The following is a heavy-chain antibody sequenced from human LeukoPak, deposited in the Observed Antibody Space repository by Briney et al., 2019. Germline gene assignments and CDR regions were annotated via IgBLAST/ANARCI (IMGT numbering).Heavy chain of an antibody. J-gene: IGHJ4*02. CDR3: AVMHRYYDGSGYWVQ. D-gene: IGHD3-22*01. V-gene: IGHV3-23*01. CDR2: ISTSGGTT. CDR1: GFTFGRYA. Sequence: AGGSLRLSCAASGFTFGRYAMSWVRQAPGKGLEWVSGISTSGGTTSYAESVKGRFTVSRDNPRNTLYMEMNSLRDEDTAVYYCAVMHRYYDGSGYWVQWGQGTLVTVSS.